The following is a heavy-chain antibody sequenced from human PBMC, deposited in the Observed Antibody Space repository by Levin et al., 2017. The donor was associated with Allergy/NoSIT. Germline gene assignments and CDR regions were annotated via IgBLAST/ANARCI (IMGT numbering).Heavy chain of an antibody. CDR3: ARSSVVGSCSSTSCSSFDL. CDR2: ISSGSDYI. V-gene: IGHV3-21*01. CDR1: GFTFSSCG. J-gene: IGHJ2*01. Sequence: AGGSLRLSCVASGFTFSSCGFNWVRQAPGKGLEWVAFISSGSDYIYYADSVKGRFTISRDNAKNSLFLQLNSLKAEDSAVYHCARSSVVGSCSSTSCSSFDLWGRGALVTVSS. D-gene: IGHD2-2*01.